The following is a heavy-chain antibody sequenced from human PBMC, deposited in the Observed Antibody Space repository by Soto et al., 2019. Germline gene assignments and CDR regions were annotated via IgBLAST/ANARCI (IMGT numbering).Heavy chain of an antibody. CDR2: IYYSGST. V-gene: IGHV4-31*11. J-gene: IGHJ4*02. Sequence: SETLSLTCAVSGGSISSGGYSWSWIRQHPGRGLEWIGYIYYSGSTDYNPSLKSRVTISIDTSKNQFSLKLSSVTAADTAVYYCARRPYYYGSGEFDYWGQGTLVTVSS. D-gene: IGHD3-10*01. CDR1: GGSISSGGYS. CDR3: ARRPYYYGSGEFDY.